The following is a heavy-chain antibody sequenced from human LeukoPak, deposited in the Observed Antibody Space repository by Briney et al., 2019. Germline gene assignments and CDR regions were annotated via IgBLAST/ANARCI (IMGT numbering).Heavy chain of an antibody. CDR1: GYSFTSYW. D-gene: IGHD3-9*01. J-gene: IGHJ4*02. CDR3: ARTPSYDILTGYPDY. CDR2: IYPGDSDT. Sequence: GESLKISCKGSGYSFTSYWIGWVPQMPGKGLEWMGIIYPGDSDTSNSPSFQGQVTISADKSISTAYLQWSSLKASDTAMYYCARTPSYDILTGYPDYWGQGTLVTVSS. V-gene: IGHV5-51*01.